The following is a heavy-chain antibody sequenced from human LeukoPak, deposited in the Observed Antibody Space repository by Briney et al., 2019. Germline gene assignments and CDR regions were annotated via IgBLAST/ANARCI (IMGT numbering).Heavy chain of an antibody. Sequence: GGSLRLSCTASGFTFSTYSMNWVRQAPGKGLEWVSYISSGSRTIQHGDSVKGRFTVSRDNANNLMYLQMNSLRAEDTAVYYCARGRNLVSGSWCEYWGQGTQVTVSS. CDR3: ARGRNLVSGSWCEY. D-gene: IGHD3-10*01. J-gene: IGHJ4*02. V-gene: IGHV3-48*04. CDR2: ISSGSRTI. CDR1: GFTFSTYS.